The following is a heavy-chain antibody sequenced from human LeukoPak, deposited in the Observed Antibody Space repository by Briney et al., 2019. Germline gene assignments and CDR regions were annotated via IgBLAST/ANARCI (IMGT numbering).Heavy chain of an antibody. CDR1: GYTFTGYY. J-gene: IGHJ4*02. CDR2: INPHSGDT. CDR3: ARKFDY. Sequence: ASVMVSCKASGYTFTGYYMHWVRQAPGQGLEWMGWINPHSGDTIYAQKFQGRVTMTRDTSISTAYMELSRLRSDDTAVYYCARKFDYWGQGTLVTVSS. V-gene: IGHV1-2*02.